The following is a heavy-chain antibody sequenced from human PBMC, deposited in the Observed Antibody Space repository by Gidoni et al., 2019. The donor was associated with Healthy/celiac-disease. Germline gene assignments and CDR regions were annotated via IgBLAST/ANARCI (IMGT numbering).Heavy chain of an antibody. J-gene: IGHJ6*02. D-gene: IGHD2-2*01. Sequence: QVQLVESGGGVVQPGRSLRRSCAASGFTFSSYSMHWVRQAPGKGLEWVAVISYDGSTKYYADSVKGRFTISSDNSKNTLYLQMNSLRAEYTAVYYCAKAPLVVPYAIYYYYYGMDVWGQGTTVTVSS. CDR1: GFTFSSYS. V-gene: IGHV3-30*18. CDR2: ISYDGSTK. CDR3: AKAPLVVPYAIYYYYYGMDV.